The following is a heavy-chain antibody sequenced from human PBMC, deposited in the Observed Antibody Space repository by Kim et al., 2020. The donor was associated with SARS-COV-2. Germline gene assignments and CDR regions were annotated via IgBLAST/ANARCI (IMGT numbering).Heavy chain of an antibody. CDR3: ARETYYYGSGSYYYYYYGMDV. D-gene: IGHD3-10*01. CDR1: GFTFSSYS. Sequence: GGSLRLSCASFGFTFSSYSMNWVRQAPGKGLEWVSYISSSSSTIYYADSVKGRFTISRDNAKNSLYLQMNSLRDEDTAVYYCARETYYYGSGSYYYYYYGMDVWGQGTTVTVSS. CDR2: ISSSSSTI. J-gene: IGHJ6*02. V-gene: IGHV3-48*02.